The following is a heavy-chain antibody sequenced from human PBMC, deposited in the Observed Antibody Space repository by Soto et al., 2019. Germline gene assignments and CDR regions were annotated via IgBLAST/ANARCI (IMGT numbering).Heavy chain of an antibody. J-gene: IGHJ6*03. CDR3: ARDVVGITRTHFYYYMDV. CDR2: ISAYNGNT. D-gene: IGHD3-22*01. CDR1: GYTFTSYG. Sequence: QVQLVQSGAEVKKPGASVKVSCKASGYTFTSYGISWVRQAPGQGLEWMGWISAYNGNTNYAQKLQGRVTMTTDTSTSTAYMELRSLRSDDTAVYHCARDVVGITRTHFYYYMDVWGKGTTVTVS. V-gene: IGHV1-18*01.